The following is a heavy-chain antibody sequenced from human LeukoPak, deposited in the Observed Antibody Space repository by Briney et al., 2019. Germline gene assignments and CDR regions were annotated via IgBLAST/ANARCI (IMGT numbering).Heavy chain of an antibody. V-gene: IGHV4-4*07. D-gene: IGHD6-6*01. CDR1: GGSISSYY. Sequence: SETLSLTCTVSGGSISSYYWSWIRQPAGKGLQWIGRMYTSGSTNYNPSLKSRVTMSVDKSKNQFFLNLNSVTAADTAMYYCAGLAARQEDGYYYYYMDVWGRGTTVTVSS. J-gene: IGHJ6*03. CDR3: AGLAARQEDGYYYYYMDV. CDR2: MYTSGST.